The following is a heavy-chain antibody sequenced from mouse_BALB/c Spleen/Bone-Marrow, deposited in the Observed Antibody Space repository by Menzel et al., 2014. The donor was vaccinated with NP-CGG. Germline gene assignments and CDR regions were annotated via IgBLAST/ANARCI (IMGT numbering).Heavy chain of an antibody. CDR2: IYPSDSYT. CDR1: GYTFTSYW. Sequence: VQLQQSGAELVRPGASVKLSCRASGYTFTSYWINWVKQRPGQGLEWIGNIYPSDSYTYYNHRFKDKATLTVDKSSGTAYMQLSSPTSEDSAVYYCTRYGNSHYYAMDYWGQGTSVTVSS. CDR3: TRYGNSHYYAMDY. J-gene: IGHJ4*01. D-gene: IGHD1-1*01. V-gene: IGHV1-69*02.